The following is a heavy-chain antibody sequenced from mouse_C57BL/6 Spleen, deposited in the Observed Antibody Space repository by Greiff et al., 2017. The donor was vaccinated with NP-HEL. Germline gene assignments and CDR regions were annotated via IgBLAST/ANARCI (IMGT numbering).Heavy chain of an antibody. CDR1: GYTFTDYY. CDR3: ARGDGSSPYYFDY. J-gene: IGHJ2*01. V-gene: IGHV1-26*01. D-gene: IGHD1-1*01. CDR2: INPNNGGT. Sequence: EVQLQQSGPELVKPGASVKISCKASGYTFTDYYMNWVKQSHGKSLEWIGDINPNNGGTSYNQKFKGKATLTVDKSSSTAYMELRSLTSEDSAVYYCARGDGSSPYYFDYWGQGTTLTVSS.